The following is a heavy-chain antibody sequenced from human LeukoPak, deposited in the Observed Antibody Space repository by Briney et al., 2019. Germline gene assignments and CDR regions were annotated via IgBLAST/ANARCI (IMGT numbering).Heavy chain of an antibody. CDR2: ISGSGGST. Sequence: GGSLRLSCAASGFTLSSYAMSWVRQAPGKGREWGSAISGSGGSTYYADSVKGRFTISRDNSKNTLYLQMNSLRAEDTAVYYCAKDGLWFGIDYWGQGTLVTVSS. D-gene: IGHD3-10*01. J-gene: IGHJ4*02. CDR3: AKDGLWFGIDY. CDR1: GFTLSSYA. V-gene: IGHV3-23*01.